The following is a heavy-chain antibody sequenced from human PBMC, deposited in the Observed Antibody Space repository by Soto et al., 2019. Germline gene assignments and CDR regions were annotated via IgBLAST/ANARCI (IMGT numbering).Heavy chain of an antibody. J-gene: IGHJ5*02. V-gene: IGHV3-33*01. D-gene: IGHD6-13*01. CDR3: ARDALTSAARSVHWFEN. Sequence: QVQLVESGGGVVQSGRSLTLSCAASGFSLRTYGMHWLRRAPGKGLEWVALIWYNGTKKFYANSVNGRSTISKKNSNNFMYPQMSAPKEDDTAVYYCARDALTSAARSVHWFENSGQGTLVPVSS. CDR2: IWYNGTKK. CDR1: GFSLRTYG.